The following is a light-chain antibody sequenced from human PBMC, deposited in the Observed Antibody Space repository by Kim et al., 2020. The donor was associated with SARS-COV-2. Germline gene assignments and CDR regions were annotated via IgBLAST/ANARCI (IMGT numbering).Light chain of an antibody. CDR1: QSISNW. CDR3: QQYNSYWT. J-gene: IGKJ1*01. V-gene: IGKV1-5*03. CDR2: KAS. Sequence: DIQMTQSPSTLSASVGDRVTITCRASQSISNWLAWYQQKPGKAPKLLIYKASTLESGVPSRFSGSGSGTEFTLTINSLQPDYFATYYCQQYNSYWTFGQGTKVDIK.